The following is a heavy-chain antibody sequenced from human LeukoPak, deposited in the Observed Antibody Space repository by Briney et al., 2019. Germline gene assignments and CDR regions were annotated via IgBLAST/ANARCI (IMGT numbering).Heavy chain of an antibody. J-gene: IGHJ4*02. CDR3: ARDAVGGGIDY. V-gene: IGHV3-48*03. CDR2: ISSPGSTI. CDR1: GFNFSSYE. Sequence: GGSLRLSCAASGFNFSSYEMNWVRQAPGKGLEWISYISSPGSTIYYADSVKGRFTISRDNSKNSLYLQMNSLRAEDTAVYYCARDAVGGGIDYWGQGTLVTVSS. D-gene: IGHD1-26*01.